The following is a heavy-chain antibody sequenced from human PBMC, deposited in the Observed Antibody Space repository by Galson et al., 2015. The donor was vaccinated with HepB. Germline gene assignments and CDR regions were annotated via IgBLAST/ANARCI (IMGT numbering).Heavy chain of an antibody. J-gene: IGHJ6*02. CDR2: IIPILGIA. CDR3: ARDDMSAAGTSFGYYYGMDV. Sequence: SVKVSCKASGGTFSSYAISWVRQAPGQGLEWMGRIIPILGIANYAQKFQGRVTITADKSTSTAYMELSSLRSEDTAVYYCARDDMSAAGTSFGYYYGMDVWGQGTTVTVSS. CDR1: GGTFSSYA. D-gene: IGHD6-13*01. V-gene: IGHV1-69*04.